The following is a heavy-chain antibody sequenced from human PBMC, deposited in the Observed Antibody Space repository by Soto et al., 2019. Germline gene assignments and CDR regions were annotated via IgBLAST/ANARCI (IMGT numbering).Heavy chain of an antibody. Sequence: SETLSLTCAVYGGSFSGYYWSWIRQPPGKGLEWIGEINHSGSTNCNPSLKSRVTISVDTSKNQFSLKLSSVTAADTAVYYCARDRENYDFWSGYYPSAYYGMDVWGQGTTVTVSS. CDR2: INHSGST. CDR3: ARDRENYDFWSGYYPSAYYGMDV. D-gene: IGHD3-3*01. J-gene: IGHJ6*02. CDR1: GGSFSGYY. V-gene: IGHV4-34*01.